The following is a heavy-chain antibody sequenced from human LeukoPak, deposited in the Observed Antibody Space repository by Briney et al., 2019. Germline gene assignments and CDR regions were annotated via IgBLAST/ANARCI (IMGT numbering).Heavy chain of an antibody. D-gene: IGHD2-15*01. CDR1: GYSFPNYW. Sequence: GESLQISCHGSGYSFPNYWIGWVRPMPGKGLAWMGIIYPGDSDTRYSPSFQGQVTISADKSISTAYLQWGSLKASDTAMYYCARSQGYCSGGSCLQGDWFDPWGQGTLVTVSS. CDR2: IYPGDSDT. J-gene: IGHJ5*02. CDR3: ARSQGYCSGGSCLQGDWFDP. V-gene: IGHV5-51*01.